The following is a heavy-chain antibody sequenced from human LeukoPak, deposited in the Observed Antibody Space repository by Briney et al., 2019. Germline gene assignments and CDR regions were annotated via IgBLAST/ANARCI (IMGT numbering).Heavy chain of an antibody. V-gene: IGHV3-30*03. J-gene: IGHJ4*02. CDR1: GFTFSSCA. CDR2: ISYDGSNK. Sequence: GALRLSCAASGFTFSSCAMNWVRQAPGKGLEWVAVISYDGSNKYYADSVKGRFTISRGNSKNTLYLQMNSLRAEDTAVYYCARDEGIAAAGDYFDYWGQGTLVTVSS. D-gene: IGHD6-13*01. CDR3: ARDEGIAAAGDYFDY.